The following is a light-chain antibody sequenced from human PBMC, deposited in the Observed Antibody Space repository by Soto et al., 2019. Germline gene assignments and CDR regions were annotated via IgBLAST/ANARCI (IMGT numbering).Light chain of an antibody. V-gene: IGKV3-11*01. CDR3: QQRSNWPRGVT. Sequence: EIVLTQSPATLSLSPGERATLSCRASQSVSSYLAWYQQKPGQAPRLLIYDASNRATGIPARFSGSGSGTDFTLTISSLEPEDFAVYYCQQRSNWPRGVTFGQGTRLESK. CDR1: QSVSSY. CDR2: DAS. J-gene: IGKJ5*01.